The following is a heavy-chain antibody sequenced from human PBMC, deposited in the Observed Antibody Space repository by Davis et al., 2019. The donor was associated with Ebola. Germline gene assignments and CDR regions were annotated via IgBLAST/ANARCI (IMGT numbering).Heavy chain of an antibody. Sequence: MPSETLSLTCTVSGGSISGGHSWSWIRQPPGKGLEWIGFIYHTGNTFSNPSLGSRVTISEDRSKNQVSLQLSSVTAADTAVYFCARTSVVVTAYFDYWGQGALVTVSS. J-gene: IGHJ4*02. D-gene: IGHD2-21*02. V-gene: IGHV4-30-2*01. CDR2: IYHTGNT. CDR3: ARTSVVVTAYFDY. CDR1: GGSISGGHS.